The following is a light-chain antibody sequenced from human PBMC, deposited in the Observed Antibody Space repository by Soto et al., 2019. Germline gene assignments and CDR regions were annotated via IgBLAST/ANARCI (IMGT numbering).Light chain of an antibody. Sequence: EIVLTQSPGTLSLSPGERATLSCRASQSVRNNYLAWYQQQPGQAPRLLIYGTSTRDTGIPDRFSGSGSRTDLTLTISRLEPEDFAVYYCQQYGSSYTFGPGTKVEIK. V-gene: IGKV3-20*01. J-gene: IGKJ3*01. CDR2: GTS. CDR1: QSVRNNY. CDR3: QQYGSSYT.